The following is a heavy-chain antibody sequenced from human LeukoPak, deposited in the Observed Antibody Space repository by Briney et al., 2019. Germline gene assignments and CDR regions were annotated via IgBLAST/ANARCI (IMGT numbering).Heavy chain of an antibody. CDR1: GFTVSDNY. CDR3: AKGSQGIAVAGAFDY. D-gene: IGHD6-19*01. Sequence: GGSLRLSCAASGFTVSDNYMSWVRQAPGKGLEWVSVMYSRGDTYYADPVKGRFTFSRDISKNTLYLQMNGLRTEDTAVYYCAKGSQGIAVAGAFDYWGQGTLVTVSS. J-gene: IGHJ4*02. V-gene: IGHV3-53*01. CDR2: MYSRGDT.